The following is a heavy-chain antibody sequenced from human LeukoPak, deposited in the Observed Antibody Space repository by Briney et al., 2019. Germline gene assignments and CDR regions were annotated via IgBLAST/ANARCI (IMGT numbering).Heavy chain of an antibody. J-gene: IGHJ6*02. V-gene: IGHV3-43*02. CDR3: AKDIPRLMYYDFWSGYDYYYYGMDV. Sequence: PGGTLRLSCAASGFTFDDYAMHWVRQPPGKGLEWVCLINGDGGSTYYADSVKGQFNISRDNSKNSLYQQMNSLRTEDTDLYYCAKDIPRLMYYDFWSGYDYYYYGMDVWGQGTTVTVSS. D-gene: IGHD3-3*01. CDR2: INGDGGST. CDR1: GFTFDDYA.